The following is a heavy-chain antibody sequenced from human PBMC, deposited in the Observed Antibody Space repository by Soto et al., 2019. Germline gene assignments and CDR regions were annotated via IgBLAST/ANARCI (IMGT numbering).Heavy chain of an antibody. V-gene: IGHV1-69*08. CDR3: ARDLVYCSGGSCSAPFEAFDI. CDR2: IIAILGIA. J-gene: IGHJ3*02. D-gene: IGHD2-15*01. Sequence: QVQLVQSGAEVKKPGSSVKVSCKASGGTFSSYTISWVRQAPGQGLEWMGRIIAILGIANYAQKFQGRVTITADKSTSTAYMELSSLRSEDTAVYYCARDLVYCSGGSCSAPFEAFDIWGQRTMVTVSS. CDR1: GGTFSSYT.